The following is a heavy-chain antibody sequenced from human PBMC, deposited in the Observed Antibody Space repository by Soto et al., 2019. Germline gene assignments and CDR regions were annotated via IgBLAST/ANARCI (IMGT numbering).Heavy chain of an antibody. D-gene: IGHD5-18*01. CDR1: GGSISSGDYY. CDR3: ASTSYGYTFYDY. Sequence: QVQLQESGPGLVKPSQTLSLTCTVSGGSISSGDYYWSWIRQPPGKGLEWIGYIYYSGGTYYNPSLTSRVTISVDTFKNQFSLKLSSVTAADTAVYYCASTSYGYTFYDYWGQGTLVTVSS. V-gene: IGHV4-30-4*01. J-gene: IGHJ4*02. CDR2: IYYSGGT.